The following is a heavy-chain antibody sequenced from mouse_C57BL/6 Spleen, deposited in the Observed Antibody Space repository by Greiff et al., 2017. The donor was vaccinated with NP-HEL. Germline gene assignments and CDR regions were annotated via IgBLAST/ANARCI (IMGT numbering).Heavy chain of an antibody. CDR1: GYSITSGYY. CDR3: ARADGYYEGVDY. V-gene: IGHV3-6*01. CDR2: ISYDGSN. J-gene: IGHJ4*01. Sequence: EVKVEASGPGLVKPSQSLSLTCSVTGYSITSGYYWNWIRQFPGNKLEWMGYISYDGSNHYNPSLKNRISITRDTSKNQFFLKLNSVTTEDTATYYCARADGYYEGVDYWGQGTSVTVSS. D-gene: IGHD2-3*01.